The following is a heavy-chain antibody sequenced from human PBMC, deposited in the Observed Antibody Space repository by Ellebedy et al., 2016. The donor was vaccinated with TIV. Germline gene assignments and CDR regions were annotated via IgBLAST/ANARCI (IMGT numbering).Heavy chain of an antibody. CDR1: GFTFSSYW. J-gene: IGHJ4*02. V-gene: IGHV3-7*03. CDR2: IKQDGSEK. D-gene: IGHD3-22*01. Sequence: PGGSLRLSCAASGFTFSSYWMSWVRQAPGKGLEWVANIKQDGSEKYYVDSVKGRFTISRDNAKNSLYLQMNSLRAEDTAVYYCAKEDGSGYVDYWGQGTLVTVSS. CDR3: AKEDGSGYVDY.